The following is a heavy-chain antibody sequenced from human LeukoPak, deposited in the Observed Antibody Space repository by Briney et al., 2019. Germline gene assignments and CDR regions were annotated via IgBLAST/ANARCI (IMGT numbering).Heavy chain of an antibody. J-gene: IGHJ3*02. CDR1: GFTFSSYG. D-gene: IGHD3-22*01. CDR3: AKDISSGYSYDAFDI. CDR2: ISYDGSNK. V-gene: IGHV3-30*18. Sequence: PGGSLRPSCAASGFTFSSYGMHWVRQAPGKGLEWVAVISYDGSNKYYADSVKGRFTISRDNSKNTLYLQMNSLRAEDTAVYYCAKDISSGYSYDAFDIWGQGTMVTVSS.